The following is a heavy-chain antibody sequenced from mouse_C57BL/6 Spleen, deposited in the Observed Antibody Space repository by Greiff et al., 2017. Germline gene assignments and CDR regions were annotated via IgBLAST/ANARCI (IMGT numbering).Heavy chain of an antibody. V-gene: IGHV1-9*01. CDR1: GYTFTGYW. J-gene: IGHJ3*01. CDR2: ILPGSGST. CDR3: ANWDAAY. Sequence: QVQLQQSGAELMKPGASVKLSCKATGYTFTGYWIEWVKQRPGHGLEWIGEILPGSGSTNYTEKFKGKATFTADTSSNTAYMQLSSLTTEDSAIYYCANWDAAYWGQGTLVTVSA. D-gene: IGHD4-1*01.